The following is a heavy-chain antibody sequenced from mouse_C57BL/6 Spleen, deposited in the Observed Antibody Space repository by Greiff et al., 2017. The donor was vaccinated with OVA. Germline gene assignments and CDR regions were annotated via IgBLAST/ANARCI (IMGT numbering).Heavy chain of an antibody. CDR1: GYTFTSYG. Sequence: VQLQESGAELARPGASVKLSCKASGYTFTSYGISWVKQRTGQGLEWIGEIYPRSGNTYYNEKFKGKATLTADKSSSTAYMELRSLTSEDSAVYFCARDSNLYYFDYWGQGTTLTVSS. J-gene: IGHJ2*01. D-gene: IGHD2-5*01. CDR2: IYPRSGNT. CDR3: ARDSNLYYFDY. V-gene: IGHV1-81*01.